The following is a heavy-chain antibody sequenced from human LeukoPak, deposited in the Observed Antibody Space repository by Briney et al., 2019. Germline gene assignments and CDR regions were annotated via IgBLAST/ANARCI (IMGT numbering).Heavy chain of an antibody. CDR2: IYYSGST. J-gene: IGHJ3*02. D-gene: IGHD3-22*01. Sequence: SETLSLTCTVSGGSISSHYWSWIRQPPGKGLEWIGYIYYSGSTNYNPSLKSRVTISVDTSKNQFSLKLSSVTAADTAVYYCARDTYYYDSSGYYCAFDIWGQGTMVTVSS. CDR1: GGSISSHY. V-gene: IGHV4-59*11. CDR3: ARDTYYYDSSGYYCAFDI.